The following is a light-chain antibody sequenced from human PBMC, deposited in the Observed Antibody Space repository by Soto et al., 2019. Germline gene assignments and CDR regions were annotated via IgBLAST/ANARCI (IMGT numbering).Light chain of an antibody. CDR3: QQYNNWPRT. CDR2: GAS. Sequence: IVMTQSPATLSVSPGERATLSCRASQSVSSNLAWYQQKPGQAPRLLIYGASTRDTGIPASFNGSGSATEFTLTISSLHSEDFAVYYCQQYNNWPRTFGQRTKVEI. CDR1: QSVSSN. J-gene: IGKJ1*01. V-gene: IGKV3-15*01.